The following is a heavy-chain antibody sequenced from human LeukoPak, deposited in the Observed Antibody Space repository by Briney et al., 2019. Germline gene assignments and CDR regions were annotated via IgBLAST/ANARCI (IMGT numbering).Heavy chain of an antibody. CDR2: ISGSGGST. CDR1: GFTFSSYA. Sequence: GGSLRLSCAASGFTFSSYAMSWVRQAPGKGLEWVPAISGSGGSTYYADSVKGRFTISRDNSKNTLYLQMNSLRAEDTAVYYCAKDLLPYCSSTSCALDYWGQGTLVTVSS. V-gene: IGHV3-23*01. J-gene: IGHJ4*02. CDR3: AKDLLPYCSSTSCALDY. D-gene: IGHD2-2*01.